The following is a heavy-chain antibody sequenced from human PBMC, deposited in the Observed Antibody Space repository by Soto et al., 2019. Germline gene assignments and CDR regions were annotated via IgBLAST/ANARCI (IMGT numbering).Heavy chain of an antibody. V-gene: IGHV1-18*01. J-gene: IGHJ3*02. Sequence: ASVKVSCKASGYTFTSYGISWARQAPGQGLEWMGWISAYNGNTNYAQKLQGRVTMTTDTSTSTAYMELRSLRSDDTAVYYCARGGHDYGGNSNAFDIWGQGTMVTVSS. CDR1: GYTFTSYG. D-gene: IGHD4-17*01. CDR3: ARGGHDYGGNSNAFDI. CDR2: ISAYNGNT.